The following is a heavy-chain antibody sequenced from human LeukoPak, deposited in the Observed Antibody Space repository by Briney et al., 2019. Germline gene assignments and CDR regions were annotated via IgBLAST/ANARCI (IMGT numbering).Heavy chain of an antibody. CDR2: ISTSGSTT. D-gene: IGHD1-7*01. CDR3: ARDSTTPRVYFDY. J-gene: IGHJ4*02. V-gene: IGHV3-48*03. Sequence: PGGSLRLSCAASGFTFSGYEMDWVRQAPGKGLEWVSYISTSGSTTYYADSVKGRFTTSRDNARNSLYLQMNGLRAEDTAVYYCARDSTTPRVYFDYWGQGTLVTVSS. CDR1: GFTFSGYE.